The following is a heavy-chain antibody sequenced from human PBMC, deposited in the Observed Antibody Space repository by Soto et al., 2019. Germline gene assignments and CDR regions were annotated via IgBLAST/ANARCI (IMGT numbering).Heavy chain of an antibody. CDR3: ARAGYCSSTSCYATDFDY. V-gene: IGHV1-18*01. CDR1: GYTFTSYG. CDR2: ISAYNGNT. D-gene: IGHD2-2*01. Sequence: ASVKVSCKASGYTFTSYGISWVRQAPGQGLEWMGWISAYNGNTNHAQKHQGRVTMTTDTSTSTAYMELRSLRSDDTAVYFFARAGYCSSTSCYATDFDYWGQGTLVTVSS. J-gene: IGHJ4*02.